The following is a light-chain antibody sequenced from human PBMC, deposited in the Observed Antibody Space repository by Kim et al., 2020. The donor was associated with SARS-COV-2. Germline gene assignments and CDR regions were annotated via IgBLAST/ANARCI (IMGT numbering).Light chain of an antibody. V-gene: IGLV1-40*01. CDR2: GND. CDR1: KSNIGAGYD. CDR3: QSYDRSLSAWV. J-gene: IGLJ3*02. Sequence: QWLTISCTGSKSNIGAGYDLHWYQQLPGTAPKLLIYGNDYRPLGVPDRFSGSKSGTSASLAITGLQADDEADYYCQSYDRSLSAWVFGGGTKLTVL.